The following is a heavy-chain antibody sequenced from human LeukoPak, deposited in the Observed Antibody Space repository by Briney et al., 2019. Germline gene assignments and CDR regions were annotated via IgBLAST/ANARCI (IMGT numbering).Heavy chain of an antibody. CDR1: GDSISSSNYY. D-gene: IGHD1-26*01. V-gene: IGHV4-39*01. Sequence: PSETLSLTCTVSGDSISSSNYYWGWIRQPPGKGLEWIGSIYYSGSTYYNPSLKSRVTISVDTSKNQFSLKLSSVTAADTAVYYCARHGAGPFDYWGQGTLVTVYS. CDR3: ARHGAGPFDY. CDR2: IYYSGST. J-gene: IGHJ4*02.